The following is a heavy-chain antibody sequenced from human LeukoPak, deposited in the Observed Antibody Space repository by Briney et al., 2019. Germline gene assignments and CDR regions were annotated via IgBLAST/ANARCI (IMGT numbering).Heavy chain of an antibody. CDR2: ISSSGSTI. V-gene: IGHV3-11*04. Sequence: GGSLRLSCAASGFTFSDYYMSWIRQPPGKGLEWVSYISSSGSTIYYADSVKGRFTISRDNAKNSLYLQMNSLRADDTAVYYCARAFVQYSGSRYLDYWGQEPWSPSPQ. J-gene: IGHJ4*01. CDR3: ARAFVQYSGSRYLDY. D-gene: IGHD1-26*01. CDR1: GFTFSDYY.